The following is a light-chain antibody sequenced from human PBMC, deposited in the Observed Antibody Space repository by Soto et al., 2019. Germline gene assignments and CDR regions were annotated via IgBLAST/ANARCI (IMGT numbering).Light chain of an antibody. CDR1: SSNIGGNS. CDR3: GSWDSSLTAYV. Sequence: QSVLTQPPSVSAAPGQKVTISCSGSSSNIGGNSVSWYQQLPGTAPKLLIYDDDKRPSGIPDRFSGPKSGTSATLGITGFQTGDEADYYCGSWDSSLTAYVLATATKVTV. J-gene: IGLJ1*01. CDR2: DDD. V-gene: IGLV1-51*01.